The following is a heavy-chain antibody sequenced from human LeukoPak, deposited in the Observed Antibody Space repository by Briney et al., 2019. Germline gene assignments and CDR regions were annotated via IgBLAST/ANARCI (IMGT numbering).Heavy chain of an antibody. D-gene: IGHD3-22*01. CDR1: GGSISSSSYY. V-gene: IGHV4-39*01. J-gene: IGHJ4*02. CDR3: ATDSSGYYIDY. CDR2: IYYSGSI. Sequence: PSETLSPTCTVSGGSISSSSYYWGWIRQPPGKGLEWIGSIYYSGSIYYNPSLKSRVTISVDTSKKQFSLKLSSVTAADTALYYCATDSSGYYIDYWGQGTLVTVSS.